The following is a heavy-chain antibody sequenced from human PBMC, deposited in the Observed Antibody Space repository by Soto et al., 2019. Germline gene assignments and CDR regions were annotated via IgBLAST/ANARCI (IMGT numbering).Heavy chain of an antibody. D-gene: IGHD2-15*01. Sequence: GGSLRLSCAASGFTFSSYGMHWVRQAPGKGLEWVAVIWYDGSNKYYADSVKGRFTISRDNSKNTLYLQMNSLRAEDTAVYYCAKETRINYYYGMDVWRQGTTVTVSS. CDR1: GFTFSSYG. J-gene: IGHJ6*02. CDR2: IWYDGSNK. V-gene: IGHV3-33*06. CDR3: AKETRINYYYGMDV.